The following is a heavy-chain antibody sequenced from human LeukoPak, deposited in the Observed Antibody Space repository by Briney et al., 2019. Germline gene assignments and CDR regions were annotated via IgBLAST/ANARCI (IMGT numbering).Heavy chain of an antibody. CDR1: GFTVSSNY. CDR2: IYSGGST. CDR3: ARVTYYYDSSGYYYFDY. J-gene: IGHJ4*02. D-gene: IGHD3-22*01. Sequence: GGSLRLSCAASGFTVSSNYMSWVRQAPGKGLEWVSVIYSGGSTYYADSVKGRFTISRDNSKNTLYLPMNSLRAEDTAVYYCARVTYYYDSSGYYYFDYWGQGTLVTVSS. V-gene: IGHV3-53*01.